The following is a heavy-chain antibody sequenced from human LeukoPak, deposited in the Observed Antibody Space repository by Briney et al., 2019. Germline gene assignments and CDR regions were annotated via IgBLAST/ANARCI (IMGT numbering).Heavy chain of an antibody. J-gene: IGHJ4*02. CDR2: VYPSGST. Sequence: SETLSLTCAVSGYSISSGYYWGWIRQPPGKGLEWIGSVYPSGSTYYNPSLKSRVTISADTSKNQFSLKLSSVTAADTALYYCARDLSYYYDSSGNDYWGQGTLVTVSS. CDR1: GYSISSGYY. D-gene: IGHD3-22*01. CDR3: ARDLSYYYDSSGNDY. V-gene: IGHV4-38-2*02.